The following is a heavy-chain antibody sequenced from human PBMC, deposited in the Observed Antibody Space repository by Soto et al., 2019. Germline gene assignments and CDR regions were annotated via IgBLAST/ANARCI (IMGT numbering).Heavy chain of an antibody. CDR2: IKQDGSEK. CDR1: GFTFSSYW. CDR3: ARGGSIAAVLYYYYGMDV. D-gene: IGHD6-13*01. Sequence: GSLSLSCAASGFTFSSYWMSWVRQAPGKGLEWVDNIKQDGSEKYYVDSVKGRFTISRDNAKNSLYLQMNSLTAEDTAVYYCARGGSIAAVLYYYYGMDVWGQGTTVTVSS. V-gene: IGHV3-7*03. J-gene: IGHJ6*02.